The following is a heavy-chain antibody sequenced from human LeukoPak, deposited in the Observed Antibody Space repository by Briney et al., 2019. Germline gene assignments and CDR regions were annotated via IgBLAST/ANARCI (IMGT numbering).Heavy chain of an antibody. CDR1: GFTFSSYG. D-gene: IGHD3-22*01. CDR2: IRYDGSNK. Sequence: GGSLRLSCAASGFTFSSYGMRWVRQAPGKGLEWVAFIRYDGSNKYYADSVKGRFTISRDNSKNTLYLQVNSLRAEDTAVYYCAKTWAYYYDSSGYRPIVYWGQGTLVTISS. J-gene: IGHJ4*02. V-gene: IGHV3-30*02. CDR3: AKTWAYYYDSSGYRPIVY.